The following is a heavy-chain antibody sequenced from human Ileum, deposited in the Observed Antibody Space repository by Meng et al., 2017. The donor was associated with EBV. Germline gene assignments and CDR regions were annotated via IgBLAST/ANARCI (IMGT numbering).Heavy chain of an antibody. D-gene: IGHD6-19*01. J-gene: IGHJ4*02. V-gene: IGHV4-39*07. CDR3: ATRVAAVKYYFDY. CDR2: MYYSGST. CDR1: GGSISKENDY. Sequence: QLHLAESGPGLVKPSVTLSLTCPVSGGSISKENDYWGWIRQPPGKGLEWIGSMYYSGSTYYNPSLKSRVTMSLDTSKNQFSLQLTSVTAADTALYYCATRVAAVKYYFDYWGQGTLVTVSS.